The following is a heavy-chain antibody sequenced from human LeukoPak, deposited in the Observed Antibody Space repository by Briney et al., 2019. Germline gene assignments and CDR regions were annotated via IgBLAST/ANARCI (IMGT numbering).Heavy chain of an antibody. CDR1: GGSISSYY. V-gene: IGHV4-59*01. J-gene: IGHJ3*02. Sequence: PSETLSLTCTVSGGSISSYYWSWIRQPPGKGLEWIGYIYYSGSTNYNPSLKSRVTISVDTSKTHFSLKLSSVTAADTAVYYCARFWDAFDIWGQGTMVTVSS. D-gene: IGHD3-3*01. CDR2: IYYSGST. CDR3: ARFWDAFDI.